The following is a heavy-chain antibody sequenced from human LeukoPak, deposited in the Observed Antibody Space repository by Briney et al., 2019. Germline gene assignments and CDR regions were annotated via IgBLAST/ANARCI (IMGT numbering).Heavy chain of an antibody. CDR1: GYTFTGYH. J-gene: IGHJ6*03. CDR3: ARGSHGSSWYYYYYYMDV. D-gene: IGHD6-13*01. CDR2: INPNSGGT. V-gene: IGHV1-2*02. Sequence: ASVKVSCKASGYTFTGYHMHWVRQAPGQGLEWMGWINPNSGGTNYAQKFQGRVTMNRDTSISTPYMELSRLRSDDTAVYYCARGSHGSSWYYYYYYMDVWGKGTTVTVSS.